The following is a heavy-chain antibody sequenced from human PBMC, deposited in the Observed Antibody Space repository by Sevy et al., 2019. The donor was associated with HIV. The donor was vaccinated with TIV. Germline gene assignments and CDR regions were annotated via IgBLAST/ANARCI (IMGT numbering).Heavy chain of an antibody. J-gene: IGHJ3*02. CDR3: ARRNDFDI. V-gene: IGHV4-59*08. CDR2: VYYTGGT. Sequence: SETLSLTCTVSGGSINSDHWNWIRQPPGKGLEWIGYVYYTGGTNYNPSLKNRGTISVERTKNQFSLKLTSVTAADTAVYYCARRNDFDIWGQGTMVTVSS. CDR1: GGSINSDH.